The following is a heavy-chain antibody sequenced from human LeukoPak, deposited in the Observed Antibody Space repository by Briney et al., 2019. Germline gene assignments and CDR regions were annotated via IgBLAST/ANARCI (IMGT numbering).Heavy chain of an antibody. CDR3: ARGPRYYYGSGSYYKLFDY. V-gene: IGHV4-34*01. CDR2: INHSGST. D-gene: IGHD3-10*01. J-gene: IGHJ4*02. Sequence: SETLSLTCTVSGGSISNDYWSWISQPPGKGLEWIVEINHSGSTNYNPSLKSRVTISVDTSKNQFSLKLSSVTAADTAVYYCARGPRYYYGSGSYYKLFDYWGQGTLDTVSS. CDR1: GGSISNDY.